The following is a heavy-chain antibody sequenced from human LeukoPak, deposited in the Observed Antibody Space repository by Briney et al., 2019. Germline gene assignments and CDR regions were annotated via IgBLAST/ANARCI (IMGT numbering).Heavy chain of an antibody. CDR2: TIGSGYNT. CDR3: AKGSGF. J-gene: IGHJ3*01. V-gene: IGHV3-23*01. CDR1: GFTFSSYA. D-gene: IGHD3-3*01. Sequence: GGSLRLSCEASGFTFSSYAMSWVRQAPGKGLEWVSATIGSGYNTYYADSVKGRFAISRDSSKNTLYLQMNSLRAEDTAVYYCAKGSGFWGQGTMVTVSS.